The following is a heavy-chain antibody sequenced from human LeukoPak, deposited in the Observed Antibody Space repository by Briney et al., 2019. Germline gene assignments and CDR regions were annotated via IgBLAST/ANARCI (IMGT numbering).Heavy chain of an antibody. J-gene: IGHJ4*02. CDR2: FGGSGGTI. Sequence: GGSLRLSCAASGFSLSTYAMSWVRQAPGKGLEWVSHFGGSGGTIYYADSVKGRFTISRDNSKNTLYLQMNSLRAEDTAVYYCAKSDCGGDCHLLDYWGQGTLVTVSS. CDR3: AKSDCGGDCHLLDY. CDR1: GFSLSTYA. D-gene: IGHD2-21*02. V-gene: IGHV3-23*01.